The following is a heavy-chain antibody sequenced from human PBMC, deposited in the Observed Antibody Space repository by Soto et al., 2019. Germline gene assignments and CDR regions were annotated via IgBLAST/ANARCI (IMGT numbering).Heavy chain of an antibody. J-gene: IGHJ3*02. Sequence: SETLSLTCTVSGGSISSYYWSWIRQPPGKGLEWIGYIYYSGSTNYNPSLKSRVTISVDTSKNQFSLKLSSVTAADTAVYYCAREAVHDAFDIWGQGTMVTVSS. CDR3: AREAVHDAFDI. V-gene: IGHV4-59*01. CDR2: IYYSGST. D-gene: IGHD4-17*01. CDR1: GGSISSYY.